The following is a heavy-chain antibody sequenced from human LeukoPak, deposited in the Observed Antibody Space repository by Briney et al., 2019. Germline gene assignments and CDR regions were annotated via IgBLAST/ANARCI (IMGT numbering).Heavy chain of an antibody. CDR2: ISQNEAT. CDR1: GDSFGTYH. Sequence: SETLSLTCDVSGDSFGTYHWSWIRQPPGKGLAWIGDISQNEATTYNWSLKSRVTMSMDTSKNQFSLVLTSVSAADAAVYYCARSHYYAPGGHLVAFDIWGQGTKVTVSS. J-gene: IGHJ3*02. V-gene: IGHV4-34*01. D-gene: IGHD3-10*01. CDR3: ARSHYYAPGGHLVAFDI.